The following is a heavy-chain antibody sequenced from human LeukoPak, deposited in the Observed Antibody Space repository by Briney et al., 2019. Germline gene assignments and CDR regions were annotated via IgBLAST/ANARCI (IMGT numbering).Heavy chain of an antibody. D-gene: IGHD3-16*01. CDR2: ISYDGSNK. CDR1: GFTFSSYA. V-gene: IGHV3-30-3*01. J-gene: IGHJ6*02. Sequence: GRSLRLSCAASGFTFSSYAMHWVRQAPGKGLEWVAVISYDGSNKYYADSVKGRFTISRDNSKNTLYLQMNSLRAEDTAVYYCARVRLGGSFYYYYGMDVWGQGTTVTVSS. CDR3: ARVRLGGSFYYYYGMDV.